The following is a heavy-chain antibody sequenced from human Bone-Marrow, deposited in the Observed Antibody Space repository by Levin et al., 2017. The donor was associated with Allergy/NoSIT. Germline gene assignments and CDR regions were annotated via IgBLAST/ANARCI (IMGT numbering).Heavy chain of an antibody. CDR3: AKDTAARTGFDS. CDR2: ISWNGNSI. Sequence: SLKISCEASGFTFDDYAMHWVRQAPGKGLEWVGSISWNGNSIGYADSVKGRFTISRDNAKNSLNLQMNSLRVEDTALYYCAKDTAARTGFDSWGQGTLVTVSS. J-gene: IGHJ4*02. CDR1: GFTFDDYA. V-gene: IGHV3-9*01. D-gene: IGHD6-13*01.